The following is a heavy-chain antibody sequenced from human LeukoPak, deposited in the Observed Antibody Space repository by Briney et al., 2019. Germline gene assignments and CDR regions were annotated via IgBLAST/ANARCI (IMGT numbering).Heavy chain of an antibody. J-gene: IGHJ2*01. CDR3: ANNYYCGRSYWYFDL. CDR2: ISCDETNK. D-gene: IGHD3-10*01. CDR1: GFTFTNYA. Sequence: GGSLRLSCAASGFTFTNYAMHWVRQAPGKGLEWVAIISCDETNKYYEDSVKGRFTISRDSSKNTLYLQMSSLRDEDTAVYYCANNYYCGRSYWYFDLWGRGTLVTVSS. V-gene: IGHV3-30*04.